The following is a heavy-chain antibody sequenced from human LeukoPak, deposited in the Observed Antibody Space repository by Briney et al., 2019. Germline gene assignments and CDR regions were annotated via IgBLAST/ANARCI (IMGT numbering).Heavy chain of an antibody. D-gene: IGHD4-17*01. J-gene: IGHJ4*02. Sequence: GGSLRLSCAASGFTFTSYAMSWVRQAPGKGLEWVSSVSGSGDGTYYAHSVKGRFTISRDNSKKTLDLHMDSLRAEDTAVYYCAKERLGGNYGDYAVDYWGQGTMVTVSS. CDR3: AKERLGGNYGDYAVDY. CDR2: VSGSGDGT. V-gene: IGHV3-23*01. CDR1: GFTFTSYA.